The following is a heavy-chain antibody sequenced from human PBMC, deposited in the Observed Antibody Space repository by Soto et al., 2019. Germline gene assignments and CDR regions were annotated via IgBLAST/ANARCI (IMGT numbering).Heavy chain of an antibody. CDR3: AREHIVVVPATIIFVY. CDR1: GFTFSTSA. CDR2: TDVGSGNA. V-gene: IGHV1-58*01. J-gene: IGHJ4*02. D-gene: IGHD2-2*01. Sequence: SVKVSCKTSGFTFSTSAVHWVRQARGHRLQWIGWTDVGSGNANYAQMLQERVTISRDMSTSTAYMELSSLRPEDTAVYYCAREHIVVVPATIIFVYWGQGTLVTVSS.